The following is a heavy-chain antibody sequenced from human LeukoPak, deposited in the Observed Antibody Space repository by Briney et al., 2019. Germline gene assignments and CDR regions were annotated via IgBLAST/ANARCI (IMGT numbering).Heavy chain of an antibody. CDR2: LKSKTDGGTT. CDR1: GFTFSNAW. J-gene: IGHJ4*02. D-gene: IGHD4-17*01. Sequence: PGGSLRLSCAASGFTFSNAWMTWVRQPPGKGLEWVGRLKSKTDGGTTDYAAPVKGRFPISRDDSKNTLYLQMNSLKTEDTAVYYCTTGKYGDYYFDNWGQGTLVTVSS. V-gene: IGHV3-15*01. CDR3: TTGKYGDYYFDN.